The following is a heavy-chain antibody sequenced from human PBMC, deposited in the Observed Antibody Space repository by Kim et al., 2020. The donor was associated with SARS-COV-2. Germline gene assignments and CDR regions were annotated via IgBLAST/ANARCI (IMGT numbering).Heavy chain of an antibody. J-gene: IGHJ5*02. CDR1: GGSFSGYY. CDR3: ARGRGSRRYDSSGFYNWFDP. D-gene: IGHD3-22*01. CDR2: INHSGST. Sequence: SETLSLTCAVYGGSFSGYYWSWIRQPPGKGLEWIGEINHSGSTNYNPSLKSRVTISVDTSKNQFSLKLSSVTAADTAVYYCARGRGSRRYDSSGFYNWFDPWGQGTLVTVSS. V-gene: IGHV4-34*01.